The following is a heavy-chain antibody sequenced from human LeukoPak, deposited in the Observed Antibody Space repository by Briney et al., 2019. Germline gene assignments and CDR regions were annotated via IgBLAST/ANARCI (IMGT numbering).Heavy chain of an antibody. CDR2: ISYDGSNK. Sequence: GGSLRLSCAASGFTFSSYAMHWVRQAPGKGLEWVAVISYDGSNKYYVDSVKGRFTISRDNSKSTLYLQMNSLGAEDTAVYYCAKDYYASGSYYEHWGQGTLVTVSS. CDR1: GFTFSSYA. V-gene: IGHV3-30-3*01. CDR3: AKDYYASGSYYEH. J-gene: IGHJ4*02. D-gene: IGHD3-10*01.